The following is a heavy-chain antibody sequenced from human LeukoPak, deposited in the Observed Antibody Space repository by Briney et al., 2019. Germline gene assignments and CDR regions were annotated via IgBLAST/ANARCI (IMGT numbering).Heavy chain of an antibody. CDR3: ARGGSSWPLDY. CDR1: GFTFSKYW. CDR2: INTDGTVT. J-gene: IGHJ4*02. Sequence: GGSLRLSCAASGFTFSKYWMLWVRQAPGKGLESVSRINTDGTVTTYADSVKGRFTVSRDNADNTMFLQMNSVRDEDTAVYYCARGGSSWPLDYWGQGTLVTVSS. V-gene: IGHV3-74*01. D-gene: IGHD6-13*01.